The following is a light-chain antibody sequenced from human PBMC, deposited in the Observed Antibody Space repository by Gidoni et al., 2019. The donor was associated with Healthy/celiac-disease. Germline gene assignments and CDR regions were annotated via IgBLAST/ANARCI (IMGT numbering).Light chain of an antibody. CDR1: QDISNY. Sequence: DIQITHSPSSLSASVGDRVTITCQASQDISNYLHWDEQKPGKAPKLLIYDATSWETGVPSRFSGSGSGTDFTLTISSLQPEDIAAYYCQQYDKHPLTFGGGTKVEIK. V-gene: IGKV1-33*01. CDR3: QQYDKHPLT. J-gene: IGKJ4*01. CDR2: DAT.